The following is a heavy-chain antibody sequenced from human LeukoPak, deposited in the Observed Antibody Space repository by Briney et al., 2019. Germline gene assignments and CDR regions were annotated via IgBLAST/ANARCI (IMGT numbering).Heavy chain of an antibody. CDR2: IKSKTDGGTT. V-gene: IGHV3-15*01. CDR3: TTDPLLWNYFDY. D-gene: IGHD2-2*01. CDR1: GFPFSNPW. J-gene: IGHJ4*02. Sequence: GGSLRLSCAAFGFPFSNPWMRWVRQAPGKAVEWVGRIKSKTDGGTTDYPAPVKGRFTISRDDSKNTLYLQMNSLKPEDTAVYYCTTDPLLWNYFDYWGQGTLVTVSS.